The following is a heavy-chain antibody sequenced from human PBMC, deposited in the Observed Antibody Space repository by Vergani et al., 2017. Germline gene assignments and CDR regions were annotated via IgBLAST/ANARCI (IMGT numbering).Heavy chain of an antibody. D-gene: IGHD3-3*01. CDR3: VRRDFWVGPRTFDF. J-gene: IGHJ3*01. Sequence: QVQLHQWGAGLLKTSETLSLTCAVSGAAFNSYQWTWIRQSPGRGLEWIGEIGDKGKSICNPTLKSRVTISVDNSKRQFSLHVTSVPAADSAMYYCVRRDFWVGPRTFDFWGAGTPVTVSS. V-gene: IGHV4-34*01. CDR1: GAAFNSYQ. CDR2: IGDKGKS.